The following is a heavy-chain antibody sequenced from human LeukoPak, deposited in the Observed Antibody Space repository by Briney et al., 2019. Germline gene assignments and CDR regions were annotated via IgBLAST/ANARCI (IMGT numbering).Heavy chain of an antibody. CDR2: IKQDGSEK. V-gene: IGHV3-7*03. Sequence: PGGSLRLSCGASGFTFSTYWMSWVRQAPGKGLEWVANIKQDGSEKYYVDSVRGRFTISRDNAENSLYLQMNSLRAEDTAVYYCAAGPPRYCSTTTCQADYWGQGTLVTVSS. CDR3: AAGPPRYCSTTTCQADY. CDR1: GFTFSTYW. J-gene: IGHJ4*02. D-gene: IGHD2-2*01.